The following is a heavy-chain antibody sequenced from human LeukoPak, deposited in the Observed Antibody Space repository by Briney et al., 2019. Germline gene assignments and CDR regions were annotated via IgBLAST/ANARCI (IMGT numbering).Heavy chain of an antibody. CDR1: GGSISSSN. CDR2: ITATSSST. J-gene: IGHJ4*02. CDR3: AKLFESGTYNNFFHY. D-gene: IGHD3-10*01. Sequence: PSETLSLTCAVSGGSISSSNWWSWVRPAPGKGLEWVSAITATSSSTHDADSVQGRFTISRDNSTNTLYLQMNSLRPEDTAIYYCAKLFESGTYNNFFHYWGQGTLVTVFS. V-gene: IGHV3-23*01.